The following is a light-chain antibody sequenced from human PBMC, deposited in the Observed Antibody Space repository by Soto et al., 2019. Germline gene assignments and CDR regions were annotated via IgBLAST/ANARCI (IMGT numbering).Light chain of an antibody. CDR1: QSISSW. CDR3: LQHNNYPRT. J-gene: IGKJ1*01. CDR2: DAS. Sequence: DIQMTQSPSTLSASGGDRVTMTCRASQSISSWLAWYQQKAGKAPKLLIYDASSLESGVPSRFSGSGSGTEFTLTISSLQPEDFATYYCLQHNNYPRTFGLGTKVDIK. V-gene: IGKV1-5*01.